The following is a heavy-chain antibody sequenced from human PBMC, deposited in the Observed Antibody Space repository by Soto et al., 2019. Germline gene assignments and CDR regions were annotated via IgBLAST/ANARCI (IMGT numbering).Heavy chain of an antibody. J-gene: IGHJ4*02. Sequence: ASVKVSCKASGYTFANYAIHWVRQAPGQRLEWMGWINAGNGNPKYSQKFQDRVTISRDTSATTAYMEMSSLRSEDTAVYYCARGSYYYESSGYYPDSWGPGTLVTVSS. CDR3: ARGSYYYESSGYYPDS. V-gene: IGHV1-3*01. CDR2: INAGNGNP. CDR1: GYTFANYA. D-gene: IGHD3-22*01.